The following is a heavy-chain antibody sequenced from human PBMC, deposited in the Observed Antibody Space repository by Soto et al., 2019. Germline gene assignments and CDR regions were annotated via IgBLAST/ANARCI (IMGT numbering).Heavy chain of an antibody. CDR2: INHSGST. J-gene: IGHJ3*02. CDR1: GGSFSGYY. D-gene: IGHD3-10*01. V-gene: IGHV4-34*01. Sequence: SETLSLTCAVYGGSFSGYYWTWVRQPPGTGLEWIGEINHSGSTNYNPSLKSRVTISVDTSKNQFSLKLSSVTAADTAVYYCARHSPSMVRGVIGAFDIWGQGTMVTVSS. CDR3: ARHSPSMVRGVIGAFDI.